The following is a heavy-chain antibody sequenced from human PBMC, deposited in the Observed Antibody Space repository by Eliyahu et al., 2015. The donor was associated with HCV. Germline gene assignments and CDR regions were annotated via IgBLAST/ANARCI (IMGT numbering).Heavy chain of an antibody. CDR3: ARGLDDYGDYGALLDFDY. Sequence: QVQLVQSGAEVKKPGSSVKVSCKASGGXFSXYAXSWVRQAPGQGLEWMGRIIPILGIANXAQKFQGRVTITADKSTSTAYMELSSLRSEDTAVYYCARGLDDYGDYGALLDFDYWGQGTLVTVSS. CDR1: GGXFSXYA. J-gene: IGHJ4*02. D-gene: IGHD4-17*01. CDR2: IIPILGIA. V-gene: IGHV1-69*04.